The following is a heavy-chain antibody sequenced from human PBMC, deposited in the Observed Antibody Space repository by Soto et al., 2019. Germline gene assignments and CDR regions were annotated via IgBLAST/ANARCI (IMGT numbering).Heavy chain of an antibody. Sequence: QVQLVESGGGAVQPGGSRRLSCAASEFTFSNYAMHWVRQAPGKGLQWLAVMSYDGHNKYYADSVEGRFTISRDNSKNTVYLQMNSLRLEDTAVYYCARAPSYSDSYCDHWGQGTLVTVSS. CDR3: ARAPSYSDSYCDH. V-gene: IGHV3-30*03. CDR1: EFTFSNYA. J-gene: IGHJ4*02. D-gene: IGHD4-17*01. CDR2: MSYDGHNK.